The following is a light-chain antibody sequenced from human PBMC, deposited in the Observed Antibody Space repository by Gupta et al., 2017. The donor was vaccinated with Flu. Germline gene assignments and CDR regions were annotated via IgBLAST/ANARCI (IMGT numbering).Light chain of an antibody. J-gene: IGLJ3*02. CDR3: SAYDSSLGAGV. Sequence: QAGLTQPPSVSKALGQTATLTCTGNSNNVGNQGAAWLQQHQGHPPKLLSYRNNNRPSGISERFSASRSGNTASLTITELQPEDETDYYCSAYDSSLGAGVFGGGTKLTVL. V-gene: IGLV10-54*04. CDR1: SNNVGNQG. CDR2: RNN.